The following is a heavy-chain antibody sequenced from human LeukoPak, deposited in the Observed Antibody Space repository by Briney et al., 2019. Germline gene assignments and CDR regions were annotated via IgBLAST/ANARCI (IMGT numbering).Heavy chain of an antibody. Sequence: SETLSLTCTVSGDSISSSSYYWSWIRQPPGKGLEWIGYIYYSGSTYYNPSLKSRVTISVDTSKNQFSLKLSSVTAADTAVYYCARVGDGYNEGVIDYWGQGTLVTVSS. D-gene: IGHD5-24*01. V-gene: IGHV4-30-4*01. CDR2: IYYSGST. CDR3: ARVGDGYNEGVIDY. CDR1: GDSISSSSYY. J-gene: IGHJ4*02.